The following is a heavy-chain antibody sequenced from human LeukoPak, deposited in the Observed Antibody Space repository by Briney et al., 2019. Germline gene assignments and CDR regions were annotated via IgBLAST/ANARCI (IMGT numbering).Heavy chain of an antibody. D-gene: IGHD1-26*01. CDR2: IWYDGSKE. CDR3: ARASGGGCSGNYLGDF. V-gene: IGHV3-33*01. Sequence: PGRSLRLSCAASGFTFSSYGMHWVRQAPGKGLEWVAVIWYDGSKEYYADSVRGRFTISRDNSKNTLYVQINSLRVEDTAVYYCARASGGGCSGNYLGDFWGQGTLVTVSS. CDR1: GFTFSSYG. J-gene: IGHJ4*02.